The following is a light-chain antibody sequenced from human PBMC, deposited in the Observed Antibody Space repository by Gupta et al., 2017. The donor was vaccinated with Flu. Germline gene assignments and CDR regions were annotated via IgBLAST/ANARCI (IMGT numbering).Light chain of an antibody. CDR1: KLGDKY. V-gene: IGLV3-1*01. Sequence: PGKTASITCSGDKLGDKYAYWYQQKPGQSPVRVIYQDTKRPAGIPERFSGSNSGNTATLTISGTQAMDEADYYCQASDSSTGVVFGGGTKLTGL. CDR2: QDT. CDR3: QASDSSTGVV. J-gene: IGLJ3*02.